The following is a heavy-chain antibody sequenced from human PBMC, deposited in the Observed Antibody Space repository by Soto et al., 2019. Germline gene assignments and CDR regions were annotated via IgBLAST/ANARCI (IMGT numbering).Heavy chain of an antibody. CDR2: FDPEDGET. CDR3: ATAYCGGDCYFKYFQH. V-gene: IGHV1-24*01. Sequence: ASVKVSCKVSGYTLTELSMHWVRQAPGKGLEWMGGFDPEDGETIYAQKFQGRVTMTEDTSTDTAYMELSSLRSEDTAVYYCATAYCGGDCYFKYFQHWGQGTLVTVSS. D-gene: IGHD2-21*01. CDR1: GYTLTELS. J-gene: IGHJ1*01.